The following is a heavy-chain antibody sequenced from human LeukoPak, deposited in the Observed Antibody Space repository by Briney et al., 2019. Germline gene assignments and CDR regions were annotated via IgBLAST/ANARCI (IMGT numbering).Heavy chain of an antibody. D-gene: IGHD2/OR15-2a*01. V-gene: IGHV4-59*01. Sequence: SETLSLTCTVSGGSISSYYWNRIRQPPGKGLEWIAYIYYSGSIIYSPSLKSRVTISVDTSKNQFSLMLSSVTAADTAVYYCARGSGDYFPFDYWGQGTLVTVSS. CDR3: ARGSGDYFPFDY. CDR1: GGSISSYY. J-gene: IGHJ4*02. CDR2: IYYSGSI.